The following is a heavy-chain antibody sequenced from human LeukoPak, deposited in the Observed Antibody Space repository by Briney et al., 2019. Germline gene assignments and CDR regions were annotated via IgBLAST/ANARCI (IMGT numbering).Heavy chain of an antibody. CDR3: ATKVPGTSHFS. J-gene: IGHJ4*02. CDR1: GFTFNNFE. Sequence: PGGSLTLSCAASGFTFNNFEMNWLRQATGKGLEWIAYVSGSGSEIHYGDSGKGRFTISRDNAKSSVYLQMDRLRAEDMALYYCATKVPGTSHFSWGQGTLVTVSS. D-gene: IGHD6-19*01. CDR2: VSGSGSEI. V-gene: IGHV3-48*03.